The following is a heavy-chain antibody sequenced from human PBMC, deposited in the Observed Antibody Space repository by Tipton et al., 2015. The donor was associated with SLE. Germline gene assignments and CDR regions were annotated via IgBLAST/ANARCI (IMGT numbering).Heavy chain of an antibody. CDR3: AREGRPNAFDI. CDR2: IKEDGSEK. Sequence: GSLRLSCAGSGFTFSTYWMSWVRQAPGKGLEWVANIKEDGSEKHYVDSVRGRFTISRDNAKNSLFLQMNSLRVEDTAVYYCAREGRPNAFDIWGQGTMVTITS. V-gene: IGHV3-7*01. J-gene: IGHJ3*02. CDR1: GFTFSTYW. D-gene: IGHD6-6*01.